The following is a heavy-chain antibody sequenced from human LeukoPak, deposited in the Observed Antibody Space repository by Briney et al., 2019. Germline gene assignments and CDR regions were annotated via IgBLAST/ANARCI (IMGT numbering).Heavy chain of an antibody. CDR2: IYTSGST. CDR1: GGSISSGSYY. V-gene: IGHV4-61*02. D-gene: IGHD3-10*01. CDR3: ARSVRGAMSGYYYYMDV. J-gene: IGHJ6*03. Sequence: SQTLSLTCTVSGGSISSGSYYWSWIRQPAGKGLEWIGRIYTSGSTNYNPSLKSRVTISVDTSKNQFSLKLSSVTAADTAVYCARSVRGAMSGYYYYMDVWGKGTTVTISS.